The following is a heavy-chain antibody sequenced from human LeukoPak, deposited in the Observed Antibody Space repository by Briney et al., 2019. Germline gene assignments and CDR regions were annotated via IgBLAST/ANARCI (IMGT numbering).Heavy chain of an antibody. J-gene: IGHJ4*02. CDR2: IYYSGST. CDR1: GGSFSGYY. V-gene: IGHV4-59*01. D-gene: IGHD3-9*01. Sequence: PSETLSLTCAVYGGSFSGYYWSWIRQPPGKGLEWIGYIYYSGSTNYNPSLKSRVTISVDTSKNQFSLKLSSVTAADTAVYYCARDDPDDILTGYYPRFDYWGQGTLVTVSS. CDR3: ARDDPDDILTGYYPRFDY.